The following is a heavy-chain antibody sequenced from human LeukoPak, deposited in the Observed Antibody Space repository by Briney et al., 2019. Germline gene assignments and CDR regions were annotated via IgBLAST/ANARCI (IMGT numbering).Heavy chain of an antibody. J-gene: IGHJ6*03. V-gene: IGHV3-7*01. CDR3: ARDSRTWEMYYSMDV. CDR1: GFTFSSYW. Sequence: PGGSLRLSCAASGFTFSSYWMSWVRQAPGKGLEWVANIKQDGSEKYYVDSAKGRFTISRDNAKNSLYLQMNSLRAEDTAVYYCARDSRTWEMYYSMDVWGKGTTVTVSS. D-gene: IGHD1-26*01. CDR2: IKQDGSEK.